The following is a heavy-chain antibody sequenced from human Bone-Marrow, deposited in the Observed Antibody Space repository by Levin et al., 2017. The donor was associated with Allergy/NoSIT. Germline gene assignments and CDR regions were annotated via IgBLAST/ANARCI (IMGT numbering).Heavy chain of an antibody. CDR1: VASISRYY. J-gene: IGHJ4*02. D-gene: IGHD1-14*01. Sequence: SETLSLTCTVSVASISRYYWSWIRQSPGKGLEWIGYIYSSGSTDYTPSLKSRLTMSIDTSTSQFSLSLTSVTAADTAVYSCAASPITSSVSFNFWGPGTLVTVSS. CDR2: IYSSGST. V-gene: IGHV4-4*08. CDR3: AASPITSSVSFNF.